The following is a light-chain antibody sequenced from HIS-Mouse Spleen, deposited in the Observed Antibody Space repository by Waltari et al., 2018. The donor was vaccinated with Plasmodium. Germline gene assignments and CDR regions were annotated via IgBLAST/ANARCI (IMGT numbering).Light chain of an antibody. V-gene: IGLV2-14*01. CDR3: SSYTSSSTV. CDR2: EVS. CDR1: SSDVGGYNY. Sequence: QSALTQPASVSGSPGQSITISCTGTSSDVGGYNYVSWYQQHPGKAPKLMIYEVSNRPSEVSNRVSGSKSGNTASLTISGLQAEDEADYYCSSYTSSSTVFGGGTKLTVL. J-gene: IGLJ3*02.